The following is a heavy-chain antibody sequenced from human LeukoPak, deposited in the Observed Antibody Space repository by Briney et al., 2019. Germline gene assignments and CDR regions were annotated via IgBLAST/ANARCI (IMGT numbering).Heavy chain of an antibody. CDR2: IIPIFGTA. Sequence: SVKVSCKASGGTFSSYAISWVRQAPGQGLEWMGGIIPIFGTANYAQKFQGRVTITADESTSTAYMELSSLRSEDTAVYYCARIRDGYNDAYDIWGQGTMVTVSS. V-gene: IGHV1-69*13. CDR3: ARIRDGYNDAYDI. J-gene: IGHJ3*02. CDR1: GGTFSSYA. D-gene: IGHD5-24*01.